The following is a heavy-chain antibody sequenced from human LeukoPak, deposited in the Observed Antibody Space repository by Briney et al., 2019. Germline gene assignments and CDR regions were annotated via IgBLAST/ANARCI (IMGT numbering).Heavy chain of an antibody. CDR1: GGSINGNDYY. J-gene: IGHJ6*03. CDR3: ARTNYYFYYMDV. CDR2: IYYSGST. D-gene: IGHD2-8*01. Sequence: SETLSLTCTVSGGSINGNDYYWGWIRQPPGKGLEWIGSIYYSGSTYYNPSLKSRVTISVDTFKNQFFLRLSSVTAADTAMYYCARTNYYFYYMDVWGRGTTVTVSS. V-gene: IGHV4-39*01.